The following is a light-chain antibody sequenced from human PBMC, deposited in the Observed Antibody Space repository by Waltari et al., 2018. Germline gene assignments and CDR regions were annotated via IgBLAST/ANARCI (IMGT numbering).Light chain of an antibody. V-gene: IGLV3-19*01. CDR2: DKN. Sequence: SSELTQDPAVSVAMGQTVTITCQGNGLRSYYSSWYQQRPGQAPNLIMYDKNNRPSWVPDRFSGSNSDNTASLTITGAQAEDEASYYCHSRDASGVGGSFGGGTKLTVL. J-gene: IGLJ2*01. CDR1: GLRSYY. CDR3: HSRDASGVGGS.